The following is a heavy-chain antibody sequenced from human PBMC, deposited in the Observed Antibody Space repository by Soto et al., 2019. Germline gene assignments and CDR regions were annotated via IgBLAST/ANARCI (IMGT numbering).Heavy chain of an antibody. CDR2: ISPYTGNT. CDR1: GYIFVNYG. Sequence: QVQLVQSGDEVKKPGASVKVSCKASGYIFVNYGIAWVRHAPRQGLEWMGWISPYTGNTHSATKVQGRLTMTTDTSTSTAYLDLGTLTSDDTAVYYCVMVDNYVTPTPQDVWGQGTTVTVSS. D-gene: IGHD3-16*01. V-gene: IGHV1-18*01. J-gene: IGHJ6*02. CDR3: VMVDNYVTPTPQDV.